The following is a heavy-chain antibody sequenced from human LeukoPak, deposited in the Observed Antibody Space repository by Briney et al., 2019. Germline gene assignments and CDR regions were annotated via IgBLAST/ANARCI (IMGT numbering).Heavy chain of an antibody. CDR3: ARGSYGDYYYYYMDV. D-gene: IGHD4-17*01. V-gene: IGHV1-69*06. J-gene: IGHJ6*03. Sequence: ASVKVSCKASGGTFSSYAISWVRQAPGQGLEWMGGIIPIFGTANYAQKSQGRVTITADKSTSTAYMELSSLRSEDTAVYYCARGSYGDYYYYYMDVWGKGTTVTVSS. CDR2: IIPIFGTA. CDR1: GGTFSSYA.